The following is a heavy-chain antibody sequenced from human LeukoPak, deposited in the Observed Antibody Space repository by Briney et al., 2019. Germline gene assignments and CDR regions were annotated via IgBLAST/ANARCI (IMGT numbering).Heavy chain of an antibody. D-gene: IGHD5-18*01. J-gene: IGHJ4*02. CDR3: ARSPPDTATVLDY. CDR2: IWYDGSNK. V-gene: IGHV3-33*01. CDR1: GFTFSNYG. Sequence: GGSLRLSCAASGFTFSNYGMHWVRQAPGKGLEWVAVIWYDGSNKYYADSVKGRFTISRDNSKDTLYLQMNSLRAEDTAVYYCARSPPDTATVLDYWGQGTLVTVSS.